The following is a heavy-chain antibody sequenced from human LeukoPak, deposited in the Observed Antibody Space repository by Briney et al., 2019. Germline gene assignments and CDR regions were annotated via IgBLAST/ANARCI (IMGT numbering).Heavy chain of an antibody. J-gene: IGHJ4*02. CDR2: IYYSGST. CDR3: AGSVVPAAFDY. D-gene: IGHD2-2*01. Sequence: PSETLSLTCTVSGGSISSYYWSWIRQPPGKGLEWIGYIYYSGSTNYNPSLKSRVTISVDTSKNQFSLKLSSVTAADTAVYYCAGSVVPAAFDYWGQGTLVTVSS. V-gene: IGHV4-59*01. CDR1: GGSISSYY.